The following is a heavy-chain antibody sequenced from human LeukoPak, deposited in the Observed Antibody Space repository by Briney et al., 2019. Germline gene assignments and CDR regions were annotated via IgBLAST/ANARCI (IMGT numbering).Heavy chain of an antibody. CDR1: GGSISSGGYY. V-gene: IGHV4-31*03. CDR3: ARGKLYCSGGSRWPYYFDY. D-gene: IGHD2-15*01. Sequence: SETLSLTCTVSGGSISSGGYYWSWIRQHPGKGLEWIGYIYYSGSTYYNPSLKSRVTISVDTSKNQFSLKLSSVTAADTAVYYCARGKLYCSGGSRWPYYFDYWGQGTLVTVSS. CDR2: IYYSGST. J-gene: IGHJ4*02.